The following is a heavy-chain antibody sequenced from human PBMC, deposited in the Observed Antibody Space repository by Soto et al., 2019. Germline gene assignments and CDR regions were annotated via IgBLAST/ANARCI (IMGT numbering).Heavy chain of an antibody. CDR1: GFTLSGYA. J-gene: IGHJ6*03. V-gene: IGHV3-64*01. CDR3: ARRARPDFYYMDV. D-gene: IGHD6-6*01. Sequence: ESGGGLAQPGGSLRLSCAASGFTLSGYAMDWVRQAPGKGLEYGSGISSNGVGTYYANSVQGRFTISRDNSKNTVYLQMGSLRPEDMAVYYCARRARPDFYYMDVWGKGTTVTVS. CDR2: ISSNGVGT.